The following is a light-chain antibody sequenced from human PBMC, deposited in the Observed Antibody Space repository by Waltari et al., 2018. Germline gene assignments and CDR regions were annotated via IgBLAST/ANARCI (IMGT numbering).Light chain of an antibody. CDR2: EDT. CDR3: CAHAGSGIWV. CDR1: SSDVGSYNL. V-gene: IGLV2-23*01. J-gene: IGLJ3*02. Sequence: QSALTQPASVSGSPGQSITLSCTGTSSDVGSYNLVSRYQQHPGKVPKLIIYEDTKRPSGVSDRFSGSKSGNTASLTISGLQAEDEADYHCCAHAGSGIWVFGGGTKLTVL.